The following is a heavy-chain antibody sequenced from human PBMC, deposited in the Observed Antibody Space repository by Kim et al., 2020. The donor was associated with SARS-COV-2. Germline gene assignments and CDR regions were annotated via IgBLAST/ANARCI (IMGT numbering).Heavy chain of an antibody. D-gene: IGHD2-8*01. CDR3: ARTYGDLDY. V-gene: IGHV1-8*01. CDR2: GNT. J-gene: IGHJ4*02. Sequence: GNTGYAQKFQGRITMTRDTSINTAYMELSSLRSEDTAIYYCARTYGDLDYWGQGTLVIVSS.